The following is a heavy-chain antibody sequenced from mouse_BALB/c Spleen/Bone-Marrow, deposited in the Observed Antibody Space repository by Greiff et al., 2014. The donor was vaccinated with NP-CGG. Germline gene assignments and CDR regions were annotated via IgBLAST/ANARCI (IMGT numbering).Heavy chain of an antibody. Sequence: QVHVKQSGPGLVAPSQSLPITCTVSGFSLTNYGVYWVRQPPGKGLEWLGMIWGDGSTDYNSDLKSRLSISKDNSKSQVFLKMNSLQTDDTARYYCARAPLLRGYFDYWGQGTTLTVTS. CDR3: ARAPLLRGYFDY. D-gene: IGHD1-2*01. V-gene: IGHV2-6-7*01. CDR1: GFSLTNYG. CDR2: IWGDGST. J-gene: IGHJ2*01.